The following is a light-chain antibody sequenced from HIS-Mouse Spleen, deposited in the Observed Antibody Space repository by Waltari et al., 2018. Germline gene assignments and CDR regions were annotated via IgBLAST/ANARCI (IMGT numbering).Light chain of an antibody. CDR3: QQRSNWPVT. CDR2: DAS. CDR1: QSVSSY. J-gene: IGKJ1*01. Sequence: EIVLTQSPATLPLSPGERATLSCRASQSVSSYLAWYQQKPGQAPRLLIYDASNRATGIPARFSGSGSGTDFTLTISSLEPEDFAVYYCQQRSNWPVTFGQGTKVEIK. V-gene: IGKV3-11*01.